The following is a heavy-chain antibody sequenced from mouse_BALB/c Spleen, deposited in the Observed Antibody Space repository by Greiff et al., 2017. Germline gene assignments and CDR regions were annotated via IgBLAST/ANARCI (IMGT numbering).Heavy chain of an antibody. CDR2: IYPGSGST. CDR3: ARSDGSNYAMDY. V-gene: IGHV1-77*01. D-gene: IGHD1-1*01. CDR1: GYTFPDYV. J-gene: IGHJ4*01. Sequence: VQLQQSGPELVKPGASVKMSCKASGYTFPDYVISWVKQRTGQGLEWIGEIYPGSGSTYYNEMFKGKATLTADKSSNTAYMHLSSLTSDDSAVYFCARSDGSNYAMDYWGQGNSVTGSS.